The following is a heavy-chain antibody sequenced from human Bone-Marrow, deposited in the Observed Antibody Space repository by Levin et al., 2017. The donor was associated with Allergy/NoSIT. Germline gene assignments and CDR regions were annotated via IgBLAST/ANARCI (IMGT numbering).Heavy chain of an antibody. Sequence: GESLKISCAASGFTFSSYAMSWVRQAPGKGLEWVSAISGSGGSTYYADSVKGRFTISRDNSKNTLYLQMNSLRAEDTAVYYCAKGALPYCSGGSCPSALDYWGQGTLVTVSS. J-gene: IGHJ4*02. CDR3: AKGALPYCSGGSCPSALDY. V-gene: IGHV3-23*01. D-gene: IGHD2-15*01. CDR2: ISGSGGST. CDR1: GFTFSSYA.